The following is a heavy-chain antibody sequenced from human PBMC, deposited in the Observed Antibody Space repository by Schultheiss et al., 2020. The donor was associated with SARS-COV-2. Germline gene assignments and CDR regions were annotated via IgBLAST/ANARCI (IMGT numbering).Heavy chain of an antibody. V-gene: IGHV4-59*12. Sequence: SETLSLTCTVSGGSISSYYWSWIRQPPGKGLEWIGYIYYSGSTYYNPSLKSRVTISVDTSKNQFSLKLSSVTAADTAVYYCARVAFVAAAGIDYWGQGTLVTVSS. D-gene: IGHD6-13*01. CDR3: ARVAFVAAAGIDY. CDR2: IYYSGST. J-gene: IGHJ4*02. CDR1: GGSISSYY.